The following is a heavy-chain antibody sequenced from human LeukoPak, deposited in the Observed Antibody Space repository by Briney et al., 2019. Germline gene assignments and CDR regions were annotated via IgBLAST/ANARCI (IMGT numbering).Heavy chain of an antibody. CDR2: IWYDGSNK. D-gene: IGHD3-10*01. J-gene: IGHJ4*02. V-gene: IGHV3-33*01. CDR1: GFTFSSFG. Sequence: PGRSLRLSCAASGFTFSSFGMHWVRQAPGKGLEWVAVIWYDGSNKYYADSVKGRFTISRDNSKNTLYLQMNSLRAEDTAVYYCARDSFGLQDSWGQGTLVTVSP. CDR3: ARDSFGLQDS.